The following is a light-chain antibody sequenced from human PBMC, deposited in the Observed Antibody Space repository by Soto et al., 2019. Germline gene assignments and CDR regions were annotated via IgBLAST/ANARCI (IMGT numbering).Light chain of an antibody. Sequence: DIELTQSPSSLSASVGDRVTITCRASQSISTFLNWYQHKRGKAPKLLIHGASSLQSGVPFRFIGSGSGTDFSLTISGLQPEDSATYYCQQSYSTLLSFGGGTKVEI. CDR2: GAS. CDR1: QSISTF. CDR3: QQSYSTLLS. J-gene: IGKJ4*01. V-gene: IGKV1-39*01.